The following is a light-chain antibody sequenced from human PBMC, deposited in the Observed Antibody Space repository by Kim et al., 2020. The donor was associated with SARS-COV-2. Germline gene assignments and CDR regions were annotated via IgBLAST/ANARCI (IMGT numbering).Light chain of an antibody. Sequence: GQKGNISCSGSSTNIGNNDVSWYQQLPGTAPKLLIYDNNKRPSGIPDRFSGSKSGTSASLGITGLQTGDEADYYCGTWDSSLSAGVFGGGTQLTVL. V-gene: IGLV1-51*01. CDR2: DNN. J-gene: IGLJ3*02. CDR1: STNIGNND. CDR3: GTWDSSLSAGV.